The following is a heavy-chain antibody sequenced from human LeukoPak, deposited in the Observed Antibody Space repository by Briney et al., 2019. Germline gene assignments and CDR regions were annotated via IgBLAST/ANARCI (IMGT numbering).Heavy chain of an antibody. CDR2: IYYSGST. V-gene: IGHV4-59*01. J-gene: IGHJ4*02. Sequence: SETLSLTCTVSGGSISSFHWSWIRQPPGKGLEWIGYIYYSGSTNYNPSLKSRVTISVDTSKNQFSLKLSSVTAADTAVYYCARAYGDYANFDYWGQGTLVTVSS. CDR1: GGSISSFH. D-gene: IGHD4-17*01. CDR3: ARAYGDYANFDY.